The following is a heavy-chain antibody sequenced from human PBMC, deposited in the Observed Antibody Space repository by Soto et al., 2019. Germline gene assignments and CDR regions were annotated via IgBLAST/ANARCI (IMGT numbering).Heavy chain of an antibody. CDR3: TRLISAAQDY. V-gene: IGHV3-73*01. Sequence: EVLLVESGGGVVQTGGSLKLSCVASGFVFKDSSIHWVRQASGKGLEWVGRIRDRAYNYATAYTASVKGRFTISRDDSTNTANLQMNTLRTEDTAIHYCTRLISAAQDYWGQGTLVTVSP. CDR1: GFVFKDSS. D-gene: IGHD3-16*01. J-gene: IGHJ4*02. CDR2: IRDRAYNYAT.